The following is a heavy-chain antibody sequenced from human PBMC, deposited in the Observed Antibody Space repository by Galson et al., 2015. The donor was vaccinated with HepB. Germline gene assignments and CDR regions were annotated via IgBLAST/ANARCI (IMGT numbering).Heavy chain of an antibody. CDR2: ISYDGSNK. CDR3: AKNNGATDYGDYRFPDHDAFDI. V-gene: IGHV3-30*18. J-gene: IGHJ3*02. CDR1: GFTFSSYG. Sequence: SLRLSCAASGFTFSSYGMHWVRQAPGKGLEWVAVISYDGSNKYYADPVKGRFTISRDNSKNTLYLLMNSLRAEDTAVYYCAKNNGATDYGDYRFPDHDAFDIWGQGTMVTVSS. D-gene: IGHD4-17*01.